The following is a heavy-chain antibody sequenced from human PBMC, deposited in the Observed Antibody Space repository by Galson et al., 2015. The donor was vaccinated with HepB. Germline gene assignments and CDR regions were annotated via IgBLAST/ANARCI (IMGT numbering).Heavy chain of an antibody. D-gene: IGHD2-15*01. CDR2: ISVYNGTT. Sequence: SVKASCKASGYTFTSYGLSWIRQAPGQGLEWMGWISVYNGTTNYAQKLQGRVTMTTDTSTSTAYMELRSLRSDDTAVYFCARQNAAMSGGDWFDPWGQGTLVTVSS. CDR1: GYTFTSYG. V-gene: IGHV1-18*01. J-gene: IGHJ5*02. CDR3: ARQNAAMSGGDWFDP.